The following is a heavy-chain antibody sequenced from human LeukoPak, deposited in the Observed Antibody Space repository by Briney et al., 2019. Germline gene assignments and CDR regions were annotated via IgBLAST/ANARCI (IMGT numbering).Heavy chain of an antibody. J-gene: IGHJ6*02. D-gene: IGHD3-9*01. Sequence: PSETLSLTCTVSGGSISTYYWSWIRQPPGKGLEWIGNIYYSGSTNYNPSLKSRVTISVDTSKNQFSLKLSSVTAADTAVYYCARGDWPQGYYYYGMDVWGQGTTVTVSS. V-gene: IGHV4-59*01. CDR1: GGSISTYY. CDR2: IYYSGST. CDR3: ARGDWPQGYYYYGMDV.